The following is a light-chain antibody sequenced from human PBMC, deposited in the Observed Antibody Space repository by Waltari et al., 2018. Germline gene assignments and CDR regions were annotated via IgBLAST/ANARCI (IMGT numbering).Light chain of an antibody. CDR2: GQN. CDR3: NSRDRNGDLYV. V-gene: IGLV3-19*01. J-gene: IGLJ1*01. CDR1: IFRDSY. Sequence: SSELTQDPAVSVALGQTVRVTCQGDIFRDSYPSWYQQKPGQAPKLVVYGQNNRPSGIPDRFSGSGSRTTASLTITGAQAEDEAVYYCNSRDRNGDLYVFGSGTKVTVL.